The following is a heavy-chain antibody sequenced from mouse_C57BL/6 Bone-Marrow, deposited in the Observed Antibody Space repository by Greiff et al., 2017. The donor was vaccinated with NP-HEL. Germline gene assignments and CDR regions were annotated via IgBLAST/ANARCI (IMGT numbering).Heavy chain of an antibody. CDR3: ARRSNCFDY. Sequence: LQESGAELVRPGTSVKVSCKASGYAFTNYLIEWVKQRPGQGLEWIGVINPGSGGTNYNEKFKGKATLTADKSSSTAYMQLSSLTSEDSAVYFCARRSNCFDYWGQGTTLTVSS. CDR1: GYAFTNYL. CDR2: INPGSGGT. J-gene: IGHJ2*01. V-gene: IGHV1-54*01.